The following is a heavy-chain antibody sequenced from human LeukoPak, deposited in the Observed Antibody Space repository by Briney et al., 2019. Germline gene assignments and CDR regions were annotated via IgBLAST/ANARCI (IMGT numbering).Heavy chain of an antibody. Sequence: PGGSLRLSCAASGFTFSSYWMHWVRQAPGKGLVWVSRINSDGSSTNYADSVKGRFTISRDNAKNTLYVQMNSLRAEDTAVYYCARDTARNPELLDYWGQGTLVTVSS. CDR2: INSDGSST. CDR3: ARDTARNPELLDY. V-gene: IGHV3-74*01. J-gene: IGHJ4*02. CDR1: GFTFSSYW. D-gene: IGHD1-26*01.